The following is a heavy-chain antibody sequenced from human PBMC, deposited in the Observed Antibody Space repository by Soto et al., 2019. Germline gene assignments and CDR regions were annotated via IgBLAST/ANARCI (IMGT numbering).Heavy chain of an antibody. Sequence: QVQLVQSGAEVKKPGASVKVSCKASGYTFTGYYMHWVRQAPGQGLEWMGWINPNSGGTNYAQKFQGWVTMTRDTSISTAYMELSRLRSDDTAVYYCARGKFSSGSSGCRGFDPWGQGTLVTVSS. CDR3: ARGKFSSGSSGCRGFDP. CDR1: GYTFTGYY. V-gene: IGHV1-2*04. D-gene: IGHD6-19*01. J-gene: IGHJ5*02. CDR2: INPNSGGT.